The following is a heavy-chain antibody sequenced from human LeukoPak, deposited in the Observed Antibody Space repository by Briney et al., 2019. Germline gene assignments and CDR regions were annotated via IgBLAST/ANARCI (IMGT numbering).Heavy chain of an antibody. D-gene: IGHD3-3*01. CDR1: GFTFSSYG. CDR3: AKGVTIFGVVIMGYFDY. CDR2: IRYDGSNK. Sequence: SGGSLRLSCAAYGFTFSSYGVHWVRQAPGKGLEWVAFIRYDGSNKYYADSVKGRFTISRDNSKNTLYLQMNSPRTEDTAMYYCAKGVTIFGVVIMGYFDYWGQGTLVTVSS. J-gene: IGHJ4*02. V-gene: IGHV3-30*02.